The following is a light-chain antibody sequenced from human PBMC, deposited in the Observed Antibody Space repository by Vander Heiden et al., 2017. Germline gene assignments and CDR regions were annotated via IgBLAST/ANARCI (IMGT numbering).Light chain of an antibody. V-gene: IGKV3-11*01. CDR2: DAS. CDR1: QSVSSY. CDR3: QQLSYGPGST. J-gene: IGKJ4*01. Sequence: DIVLTQSPATLSLSLGVSAILSCRASQSVSSYLAWYQQKPGQAPRLLIYDASNRATGSPARFSGSGSGTDITLTISSLEPEDFAVYYCQQLSYGPGSTFGGGTKVEIK.